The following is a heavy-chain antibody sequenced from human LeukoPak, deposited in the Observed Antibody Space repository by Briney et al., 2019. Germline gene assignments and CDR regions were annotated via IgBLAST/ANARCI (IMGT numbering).Heavy chain of an antibody. CDR2: IYTSGST. Sequence: PSETLSLTCTVSGGSISSYYWSWIRQPPGKGLEWIGYIYTSGSTNYNPSLKSRGTISVDTCKNQFSLKLSSVTAADTAVYYCARHAPSSSYYWFDPWGQGTLVTVSS. CDR3: ARHAPSSSYYWFDP. V-gene: IGHV4-4*09. J-gene: IGHJ5*02. D-gene: IGHD6-6*01. CDR1: GGSISSYY.